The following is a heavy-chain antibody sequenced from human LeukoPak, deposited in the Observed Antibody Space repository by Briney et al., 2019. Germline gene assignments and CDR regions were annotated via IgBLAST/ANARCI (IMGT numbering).Heavy chain of an antibody. D-gene: IGHD5-12*01. Sequence: GASVKVSCKASGYTFTSYGISWVRQAPGQGLEWMGWISAYNGNTNYAQKLQGRVTMTTDTSTSTAYMELRSLRSDDTAVYYCARGRIVATIRAFVGCYFDYWGQGTLVTVSS. V-gene: IGHV1-18*04. J-gene: IGHJ4*02. CDR1: GYTFTSYG. CDR3: ARGRIVATIRAFVGCYFDY. CDR2: ISAYNGNT.